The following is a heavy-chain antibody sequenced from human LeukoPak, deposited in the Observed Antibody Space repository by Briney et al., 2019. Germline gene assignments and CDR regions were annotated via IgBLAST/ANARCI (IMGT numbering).Heavy chain of an antibody. CDR3: TRDKDYDFWSGYYTYYYYYMDV. J-gene: IGHJ6*03. D-gene: IGHD3-3*01. CDR1: GFTFGDYA. V-gene: IGHV3-49*03. Sequence: GGSLRLSCTASGFTFGDYARSWFRQAPGKGLEWVGFIRSKAYGGTTEYAASVKGRFTISRDDSKSIAYLQMNSLKTEDTAVYYCTRDKDYDFWSGYYTYYYYYMDVWGKGTTVTVSS. CDR2: IRSKAYGGTT.